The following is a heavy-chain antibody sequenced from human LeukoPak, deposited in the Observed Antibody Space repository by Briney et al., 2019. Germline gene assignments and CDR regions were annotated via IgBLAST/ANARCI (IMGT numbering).Heavy chain of an antibody. Sequence: MSSETLSLTYTVSGSSISSYYWSWIRQPPGKGLEWIGYIYYSGSTNYNPSLKSRVTISVDTSKNQFSLKLYSVTAADTAVYYCARFAAVAGPYYFDYWGQGTLVTVSS. CDR1: GSSISSYY. CDR3: ARFAAVAGPYYFDY. J-gene: IGHJ4*02. D-gene: IGHD6-19*01. V-gene: IGHV4-59*08. CDR2: IYYSGST.